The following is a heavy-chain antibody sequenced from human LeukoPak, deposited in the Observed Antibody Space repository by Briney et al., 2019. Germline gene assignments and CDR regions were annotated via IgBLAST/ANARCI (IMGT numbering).Heavy chain of an antibody. Sequence: SETLSLTCTVSGGFIINYYWSWIRQPPGKGLEWIGCIYYSGSTNYHPSLKSRLSISVDTSKNQFSLKLTSVTTADTAMYYCARTISGSEPHFDYWGQGTLVTVSS. CDR1: GGFIINYY. CDR3: ARTISGSEPHFDY. J-gene: IGHJ4*02. CDR2: IYYSGST. D-gene: IGHD1-26*01. V-gene: IGHV4-59*01.